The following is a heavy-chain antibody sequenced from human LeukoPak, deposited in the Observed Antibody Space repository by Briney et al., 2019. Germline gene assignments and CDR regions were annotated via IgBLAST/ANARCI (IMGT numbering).Heavy chain of an antibody. V-gene: IGHV5-51*01. CDR2: IFPRGSNL. D-gene: IGHD4-17*01. CDR3: ARPSYGASDY. CDR1: GYTFTNFW. J-gene: IGHJ4*02. Sequence: GESLKISCQASGYTFTNFWIGWVRQMPGRGLEWMGLIFPRGSNLKYSPSFQGQVTISADKSISTAYLQWSSLKASDTAIYYCARPSYGASDYWGQGTLVTVSS.